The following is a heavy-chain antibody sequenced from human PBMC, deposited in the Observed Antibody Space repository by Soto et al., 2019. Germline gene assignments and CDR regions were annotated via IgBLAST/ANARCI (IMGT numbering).Heavy chain of an antibody. D-gene: IGHD4-17*01. J-gene: IGHJ4*02. CDR2: IYYSGST. V-gene: IGHV4-59*01. CDR3: ARMEIDYGDVGGYDY. Sequence: PSETLSLTCTVSGGSISSYYWSWIRQPPGKGLEWIGYIYYSGSTNYNPSLKSRVTISVDTSKNQFSLKLSSVTAADTAVYYCARMEIDYGDVGGYDYWGRGTLVTVSS. CDR1: GGSISSYY.